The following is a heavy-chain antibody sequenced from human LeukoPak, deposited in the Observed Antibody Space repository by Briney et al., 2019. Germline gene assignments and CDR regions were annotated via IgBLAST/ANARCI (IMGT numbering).Heavy chain of an antibody. Sequence: GESLKISFKGSGYTFTGYWIGWVRQMPGKGLEWMAFIYPGDSETRYSPSFQGQVTISVDKSINTAYLQWSSLKASDTAIYYCARHAVYGDYAASRTFYFDYWGQGTLVTVSS. CDR2: IYPGDSET. CDR3: ARHAVYGDYAASRTFYFDY. CDR1: GYTFTGYW. V-gene: IGHV5-51*01. J-gene: IGHJ4*02. D-gene: IGHD4-17*01.